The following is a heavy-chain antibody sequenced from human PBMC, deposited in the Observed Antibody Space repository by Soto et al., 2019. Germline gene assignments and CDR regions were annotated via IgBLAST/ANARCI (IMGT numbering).Heavy chain of an antibody. CDR2: IYSGSNT. CDR3: ARDQGLLRYGYSDY. V-gene: IGHV3-66*01. CDR1: GLIVSTNY. D-gene: IGHD3-9*01. J-gene: IGHJ4*02. Sequence: PGGSLRLSCLPSGLIVSTNYMGWVRQAPGKGLEWVAVIYSGSNTKYADSVKGRFTISRDNAKNSLYLQMNSLRDEDTAVYYCARDQGLLRYGYSDYWGQGTPVTVSS.